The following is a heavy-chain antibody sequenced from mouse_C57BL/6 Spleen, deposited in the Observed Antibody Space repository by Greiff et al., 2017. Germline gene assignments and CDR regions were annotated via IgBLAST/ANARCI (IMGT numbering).Heavy chain of an antibody. CDR2: IYPGDGDT. Sequence: VQLQESGPELVKPGASVKISCKASGYAFSSSWMNWVKQRPGKGLEWIGRIYPGDGDTNYNGKFKGKDTLTADKSSSTAYMQLSSLTSEDSAVYFCARGLTGAWFAYWGQGTLVTVSA. V-gene: IGHV1-82*01. J-gene: IGHJ3*01. D-gene: IGHD1-3*01. CDR1: GYAFSSSW. CDR3: ARGLTGAWFAY.